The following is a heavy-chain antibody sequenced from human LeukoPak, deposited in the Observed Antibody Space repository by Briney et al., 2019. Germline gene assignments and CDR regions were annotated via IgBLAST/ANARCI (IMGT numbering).Heavy chain of an antibody. CDR2: IYFSGST. Sequence: SETLSLTCTVSGVSITSFYWSWIRQPPGKGLEWIGYIYFSGSTNYKPSLKSRVTLSLDTTKNQVSLKLSAVSAADTAVYYCASTGYCIGGSCYSNYFDHWGQGTLVTVSS. CDR1: GVSITSFY. D-gene: IGHD2-15*01. CDR3: ASTGYCIGGSCYSNYFDH. V-gene: IGHV4-59*08. J-gene: IGHJ4*02.